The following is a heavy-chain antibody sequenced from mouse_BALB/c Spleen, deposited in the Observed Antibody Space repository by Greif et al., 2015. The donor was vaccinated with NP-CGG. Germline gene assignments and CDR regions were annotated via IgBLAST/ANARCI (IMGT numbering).Heavy chain of an antibody. Sequence: EVMLVESGGGLVQPGGSRKLSCAASGFTFSDYGMAWVRQAPGKGPEWVAFISNLAYSIYYADTVTGRFTISRENAKNTLYLEMSSLRSEDTAMCYCARDYYGSSYWYFDVWGAGTTVTVSS. D-gene: IGHD1-1*01. J-gene: IGHJ1*01. CDR1: GFTFSDYG. CDR2: ISNLAYSI. CDR3: ARDYYGSSYWYFDV. V-gene: IGHV5-15*02.